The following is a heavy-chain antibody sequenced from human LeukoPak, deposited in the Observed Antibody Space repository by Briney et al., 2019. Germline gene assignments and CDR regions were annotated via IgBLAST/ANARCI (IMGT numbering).Heavy chain of an antibody. D-gene: IGHD4-17*01. V-gene: IGHV3-30*03. CDR2: ISYEGSNK. Sequence: GGSLRLSCAASGFTFSSYGMHWVRQAPGKGLEWVAVISYEGSNKYYADSVKGRFTISRDNSKNTLYLQMNSLRAEDTAVYYCARLTTTGRFFDYWGRGPLVTVSS. CDR1: GFTFSSYG. CDR3: ARLTTTGRFFDY. J-gene: IGHJ4*02.